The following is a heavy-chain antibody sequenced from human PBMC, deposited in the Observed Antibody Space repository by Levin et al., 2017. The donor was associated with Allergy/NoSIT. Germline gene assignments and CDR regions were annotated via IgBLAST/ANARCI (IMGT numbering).Heavy chain of an antibody. CDR3: AKDLSAVPAANYYYAMDV. Sequence: GGSLRLSCAASGFTFSSYAMNWVRQAPGKGLEWVSGTSDSGGSTYYADSVKGRFTISRDNSKNTLYLQVNSLRAEDTALYYCAKDLSAVPAANYYYAMDVWGPGTTVTVS. D-gene: IGHD2-2*01. J-gene: IGHJ6*02. CDR2: TSDSGGST. CDR1: GFTFSSYA. V-gene: IGHV3-23*01.